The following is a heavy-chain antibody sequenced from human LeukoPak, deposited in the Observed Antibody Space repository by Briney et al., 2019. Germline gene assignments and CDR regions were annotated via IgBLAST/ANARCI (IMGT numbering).Heavy chain of an antibody. V-gene: IGHV3-23*01. Sequence: GGSLRLSCAASGFTFSSYAMSWVRQAPGKGLEWVSAISGSGGSTYYADSAKGRFTISRDNSKNTLYLQMNSLRAEDTAVYYCAKPVGATRYFDYWGQGTLVTVSS. CDR1: GFTFSSYA. J-gene: IGHJ4*02. CDR2: ISGSGGST. D-gene: IGHD1-26*01. CDR3: AKPVGATRYFDY.